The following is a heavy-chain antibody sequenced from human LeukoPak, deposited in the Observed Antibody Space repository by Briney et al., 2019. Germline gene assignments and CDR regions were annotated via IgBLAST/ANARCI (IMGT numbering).Heavy chain of an antibody. CDR2: IKQDGSEK. J-gene: IGHJ4*02. Sequence: GGSLRLSCAASGFSFRSYWMSWVRQAPGKGLEWVANIKQDGSEKYYVDSVKGRFTISRDNAKNSLYLQMNSLRDEDTAVYYCAREAPYDSSGYAYWGQGTLVTVSS. CDR1: GFSFRSYW. D-gene: IGHD3-22*01. CDR3: AREAPYDSSGYAY. V-gene: IGHV3-7*01.